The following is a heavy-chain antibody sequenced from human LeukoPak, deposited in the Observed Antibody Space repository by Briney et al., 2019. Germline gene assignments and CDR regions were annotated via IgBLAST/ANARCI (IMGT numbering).Heavy chain of an antibody. CDR3: ARQVPWYYDILTGYYKDRAGDAYYFDY. D-gene: IGHD3-9*01. Sequence: PSETLSLTCTVSGGSISSYYWSWIRQPPGKGLEWIGYIYYSGSTNYNPSLESRVTISVDTSKNQFSLKLSSVTAADTAVYYCARQVPWYYDILTGYYKDRAGDAYYFDYWGQGTLVTVSS. V-gene: IGHV4-59*08. CDR2: IYYSGST. CDR1: GGSISSYY. J-gene: IGHJ4*02.